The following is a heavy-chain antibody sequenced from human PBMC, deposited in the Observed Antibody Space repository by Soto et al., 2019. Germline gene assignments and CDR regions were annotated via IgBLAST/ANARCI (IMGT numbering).Heavy chain of an antibody. CDR1: GGSFKSGGYY. CDR3: ARDYDSFNX. Sequence: LSLPCTVSGGSFKSGGYYCSWVRQPPGTGLEWIVYVYYTVRTSYSPSLKSRVTISADTSKNQFSLILTSVTAADTAVYYCARDYDSFNXWGQGSLVTVSX. V-gene: IGHV4-61*08. CDR2: VYYTVRT. J-gene: IGHJ4*02. D-gene: IGHD3-16*01.